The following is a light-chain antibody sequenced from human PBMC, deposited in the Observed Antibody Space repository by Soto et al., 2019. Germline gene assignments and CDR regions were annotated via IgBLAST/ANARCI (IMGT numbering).Light chain of an antibody. CDR1: QSVSSSY. Sequence: EIVLTQSPGTLSLSPGERATLSCRASQSVSSSYLAWYQQKPGQAPRLLIYGASRRATGIPDRFSGSGSGTDFTLTNSRLEPEDFAVYYCQQYGGSPMYTFGQGTKLEIK. CDR2: GAS. V-gene: IGKV3-20*01. CDR3: QQYGGSPMYT. J-gene: IGKJ2*01.